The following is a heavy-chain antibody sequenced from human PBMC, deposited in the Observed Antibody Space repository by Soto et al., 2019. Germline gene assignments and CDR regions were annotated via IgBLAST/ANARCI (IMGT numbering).Heavy chain of an antibody. CDR2: FSSTGST. V-gene: IGHV4-59*01. CDR1: GASITHYY. CDR3: ARGGGSPYHNHEFDF. D-gene: IGHD6-13*01. Sequence: QVQLQESGPGLVKPSETLSLTCAVSGASITHYYWNWIRQSPGKGLEWIVSFSSTGSTVYNPSLGSRVTIPLATSKNQCSLTLNSVTAADTAMYYCARGGGSPYHNHEFDFWGQGTLVTVSS. J-gene: IGHJ4*02.